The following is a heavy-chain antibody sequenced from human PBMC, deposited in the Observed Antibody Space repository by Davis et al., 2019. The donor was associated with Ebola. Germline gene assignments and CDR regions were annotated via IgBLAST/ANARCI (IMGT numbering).Heavy chain of an antibody. CDR1: GFTFSNSA. V-gene: IGHV1-58*01. D-gene: IGHD5-24*01. J-gene: IGHJ3*02. CDR2: ILVGSGNT. Sequence: SVKVSCKASGFTFSNSAVQWVRQARGQRLEWMGWILVGSGNTNYAQKFQERVTITRDMSTSTAYMELISLRSEDTAIYYCATENEMSTTGDAFDIWGQGTLPTVSP. CDR3: ATENEMSTTGDAFDI.